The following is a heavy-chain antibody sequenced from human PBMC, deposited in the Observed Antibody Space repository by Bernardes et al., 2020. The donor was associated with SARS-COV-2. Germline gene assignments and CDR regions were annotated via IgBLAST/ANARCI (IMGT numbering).Heavy chain of an antibody. D-gene: IGHD1-26*01. J-gene: IGHJ5*02. CDR3: ARHVEGDWFDP. Sequence: GASLKISCKASGYIFTNYWIAWVRQMPGQGLEWMGITYPGDSDTRYSPSFQGQVTISADKSITTAYLQWNSLKASDTATYYCARHVEGDWFDPWGQGTLVTVSS. CDR2: TYPGDSDT. V-gene: IGHV5-51*01. CDR1: GYIFTNYW.